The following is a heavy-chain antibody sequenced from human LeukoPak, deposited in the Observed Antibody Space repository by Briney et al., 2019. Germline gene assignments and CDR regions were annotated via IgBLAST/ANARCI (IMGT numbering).Heavy chain of an antibody. V-gene: IGHV4-39*01. D-gene: IGHD2-21*01. Sequence: SETLSLTCTVSGGSISSGSYYWGWIRQPPGKGQEWIGTIYYSGSTYYNPSLKSRVTISIYTSKNQFSLNLSSVTATDTAVYDCARPLLGVVGAFDPWGQGTLVTVSP. CDR2: IYYSGST. J-gene: IGHJ5*02. CDR3: ARPLLGVVGAFDP. CDR1: GGSISSGSYY.